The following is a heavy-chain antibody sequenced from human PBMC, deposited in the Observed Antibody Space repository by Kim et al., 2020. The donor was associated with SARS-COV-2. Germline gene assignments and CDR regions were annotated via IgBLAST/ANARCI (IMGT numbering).Heavy chain of an antibody. CDR2: ISYDGSNK. V-gene: IGHV3-30*18. CDR1: GFTFSSYG. CDR3: AKDQVLGFWTSRGGMDV. Sequence: GGSLRLSCAASGFTFSSYGMHWVRQAPGKGLEWVAVISYDGSNKYYADSVKGRFTISRDNSKNTLYLQMNSLRAEDTAVYYCAKDQVLGFWTSRGGMDVWGQGTTVTVSS. D-gene: IGHD3-3*01. J-gene: IGHJ6*02.